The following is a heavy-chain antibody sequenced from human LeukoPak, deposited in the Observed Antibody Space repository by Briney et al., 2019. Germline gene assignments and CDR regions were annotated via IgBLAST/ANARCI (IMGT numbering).Heavy chain of an antibody. CDR2: MSHSGST. V-gene: IGHV4-59*01. D-gene: IGHD4/OR15-4a*01. CDR3: ARGRTSFDY. Sequence: SETLSLTCTVSGGYISSYYWSWIRQPPGNGLEWIGYMSHSGSTNYSPSLKSRVTISLDTSKNQFSLKLTSVTAADTAVYYCARGRTSFDYWGQGTLVTVSS. J-gene: IGHJ4*02. CDR1: GGYISSYY.